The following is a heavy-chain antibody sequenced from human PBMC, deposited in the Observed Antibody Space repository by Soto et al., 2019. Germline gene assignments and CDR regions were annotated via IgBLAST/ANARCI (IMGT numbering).Heavy chain of an antibody. CDR2: IIPIFGTA. CDR1: GGTFSSYA. Sequence: ASVKVSCKASGGTFSSYAISWVRQAPGQGLEWMGGIIPIFGTANYAQKFQGRVTITADESTSTAYMELSSLRSEDTAVYYCARHILTGYYLFDYWGQGTLVTVSS. CDR3: ARHILTGYYLFDY. D-gene: IGHD3-9*01. J-gene: IGHJ4*02. V-gene: IGHV1-69*13.